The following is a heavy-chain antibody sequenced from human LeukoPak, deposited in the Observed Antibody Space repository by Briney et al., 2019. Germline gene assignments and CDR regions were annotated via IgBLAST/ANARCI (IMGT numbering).Heavy chain of an antibody. CDR2: IRYDGSNK. V-gene: IGHV3-30*02. Sequence: GGSLRLSCAASGFTFSSYGMHWVRQAPGKGLEWVAFIRYDGSNKYYADSVKGRFTISRDNAKNSLYLQMNSLRAEDTAVYYCARDRNYDFWSGYSQGFFDYWGQGTLVTVSS. CDR3: ARDRNYDFWSGYSQGFFDY. D-gene: IGHD3-3*01. CDR1: GFTFSSYG. J-gene: IGHJ4*02.